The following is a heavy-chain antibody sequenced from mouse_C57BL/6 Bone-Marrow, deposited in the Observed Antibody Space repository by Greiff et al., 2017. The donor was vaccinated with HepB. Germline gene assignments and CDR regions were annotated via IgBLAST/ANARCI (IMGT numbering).Heavy chain of an antibody. J-gene: IGHJ4*01. V-gene: IGHV5-17*01. Sequence: EVMLVESGGGLVKPGGSLKLSCAASGFTFSDYGMHWVRQAPEKGLEWVAYISSGSSTIYYADTVKGRFTISRDNAKNTLFLQMTRLRSEDTAMYYCARHYGSSTGYAMDYWGQGTSVTVSS. CDR3: ARHYGSSTGYAMDY. D-gene: IGHD1-1*01. CDR1: GFTFSDYG. CDR2: ISSGSSTI.